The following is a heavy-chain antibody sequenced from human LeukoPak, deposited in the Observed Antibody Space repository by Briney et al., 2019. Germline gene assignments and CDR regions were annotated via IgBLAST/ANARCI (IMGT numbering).Heavy chain of an antibody. CDR2: IIPILGIA. J-gene: IGHJ6*03. CDR1: GYTFTGYY. CDR3: ARDPTGYCSSTSCYIYYYMDV. D-gene: IGHD2-2*02. Sequence: SVKVSCKASGYTFTGYYMHWVRQAPGQGLEWMGRIIPILGIANYAQKFQGRVTITADKSTSTAYMELSSLRSEDTAVYYCARDPTGYCSSTSCYIYYYMDVWGKGTTVTVSS. V-gene: IGHV1-69*04.